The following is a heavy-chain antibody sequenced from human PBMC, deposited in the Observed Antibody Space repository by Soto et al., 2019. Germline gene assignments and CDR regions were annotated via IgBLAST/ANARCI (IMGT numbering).Heavy chain of an antibody. CDR2: IYYSAST. V-gene: IGHV4-30-4*02. D-gene: IGHD6-13*01. CDR3: ARSASSSWYSRYYYYGMDV. J-gene: IGHJ6*02. Sequence: SETLSLTCTVSGGSISSPDHHWTWIRQSPGKGLEWIGAIYYSASTYYNPSLVSRIRISVDTSKNQFSLRAEDTAVYYCARSASSSWYSRYYYYGMDVWGQGTTVTVSS. CDR1: GGSISSPDHH.